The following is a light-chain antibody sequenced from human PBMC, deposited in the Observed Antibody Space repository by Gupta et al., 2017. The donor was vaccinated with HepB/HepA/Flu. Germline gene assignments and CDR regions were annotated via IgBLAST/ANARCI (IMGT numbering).Light chain of an antibody. CDR3: QHVNSSPIT. V-gene: IGKV1-9*01. J-gene: IGKJ5*01. CDR1: QEINSY. Sequence: IQLTQSPSFVSASVGDRVTITCRASQEINSYLIWYQQKPGKAPNLLIYSASTGQGGVPSRFSGSGSGTEFTLTISSLQPEDFATYYCQHVNSSPITFGQGTQLDIK. CDR2: SAS.